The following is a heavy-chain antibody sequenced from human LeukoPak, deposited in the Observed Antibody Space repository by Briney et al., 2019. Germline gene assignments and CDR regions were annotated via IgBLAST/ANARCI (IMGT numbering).Heavy chain of an antibody. CDR3: AKEGFYGFDY. D-gene: IGHD2/OR15-2a*01. J-gene: IGHJ4*02. Sequence: PGGSLRLSCAASGFTVSSNYMSWVRQAPGKGLEWVSAISGSGGSTYYADSVKGRFTISRDNSKNTLYLQMNSLRAEDTAVYYCAKEGFYGFDYWGQGTLVTVSS. CDR1: GFTVSSNY. V-gene: IGHV3-23*01. CDR2: ISGSGGST.